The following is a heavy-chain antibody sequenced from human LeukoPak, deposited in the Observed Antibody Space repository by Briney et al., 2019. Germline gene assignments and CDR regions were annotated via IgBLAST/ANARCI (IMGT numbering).Heavy chain of an antibody. V-gene: IGHV3-48*03. D-gene: IGHD5-18*01. CDR2: ISSSGSTI. CDR3: ARVGQLWAHVY. CDR1: GFTFSSYE. Sequence: GGSLRLSCAASGFTFSSYEMNWVRQAPGKGLEWVSYISSSGSTIYYADSVKGRFTISRDNAKNSLYLQMNSLRAEDTAVYYCARVGQLWAHVYWGQGTLVTVSS. J-gene: IGHJ4*02.